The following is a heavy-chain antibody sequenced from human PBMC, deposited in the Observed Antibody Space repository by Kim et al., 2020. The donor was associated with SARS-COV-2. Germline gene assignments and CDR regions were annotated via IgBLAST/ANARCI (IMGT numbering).Heavy chain of an antibody. CDR3: AREEDDFGANSGYFDH. V-gene: IGHV3-66*01. J-gene: IGHJ4*02. Sequence: GGSLRLSCAASGFTVSSNFMSWVRQAPGKGLEWVSVIYTGGTERYAESVKGRFTISRDYSKNTLYLQMNRLRVEDTAVYYCAREEDDFGANSGYFDHWGKGILVTVSS. CDR2: IYTGGTE. CDR1: GFTVSSNF. D-gene: IGHD4-17*01.